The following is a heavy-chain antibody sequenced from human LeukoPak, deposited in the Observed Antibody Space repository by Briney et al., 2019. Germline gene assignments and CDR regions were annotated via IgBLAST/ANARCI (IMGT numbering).Heavy chain of an antibody. CDR3: ARLRITYDAFDI. CDR2: IYSGGST. Sequence: GGSLRLSCAASGFTVSSNYMSWVRQAPGKGLEWVSVIYSGGSTYYADSVKGRFTISRDNSKNTLYLQMNSLRAEDTAVYCCARLRITYDAFDIWGQGTMVTVSS. V-gene: IGHV3-53*01. CDR1: GFTVSSNY. D-gene: IGHD3-10*01. J-gene: IGHJ3*02.